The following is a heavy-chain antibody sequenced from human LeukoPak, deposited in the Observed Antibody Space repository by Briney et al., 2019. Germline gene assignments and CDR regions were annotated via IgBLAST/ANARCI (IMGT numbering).Heavy chain of an antibody. CDR3: ARGALLGWFDP. CDR1: GGSISSYY. V-gene: IGHV4-59*01. Sequence: SETLSLTCTVSGGSISSYYWSWIRQPAGKGLEWIGYIYYSGSTNYNPSLKSRVTISVDTSKNLFSLKLNSVTAADTAVYYCARGALLGWFDPWGQGTLVTVSS. CDR2: IYYSGST. J-gene: IGHJ5*02. D-gene: IGHD2-21*01.